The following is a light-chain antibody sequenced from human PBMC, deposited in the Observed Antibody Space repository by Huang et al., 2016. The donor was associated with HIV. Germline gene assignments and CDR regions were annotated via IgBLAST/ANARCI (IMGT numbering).Light chain of an antibody. V-gene: IGKV1-5*01. Sequence: DIQMTQSPSTLSASIGDRVTITCRASQNIGSWLAWYQQKPGKAPRLLIYDASTWESGVPSRFSGSGSGTDFTLTISSLQSDSFATYYCQQYSTFPWTFGQGTRVEIK. CDR2: DAS. J-gene: IGKJ1*01. CDR1: QNIGSW. CDR3: QQYSTFPWT.